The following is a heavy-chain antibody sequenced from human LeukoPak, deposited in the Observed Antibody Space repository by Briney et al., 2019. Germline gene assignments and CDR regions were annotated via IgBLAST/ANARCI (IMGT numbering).Heavy chain of an antibody. CDR2: ISSSSSYI. Sequence: GGSLRLSCAASVFTFNSYSMTWVRQAPGKGLEWVSSISSSSSYIYYADSVKGRFTISRDNAKNSLYLQMNSLRAEDTAVYYCASLPTIFGVVPWFDPWGQGTLVTVSS. D-gene: IGHD3-3*01. V-gene: IGHV3-21*01. CDR1: VFTFNSYS. J-gene: IGHJ5*02. CDR3: ASLPTIFGVVPWFDP.